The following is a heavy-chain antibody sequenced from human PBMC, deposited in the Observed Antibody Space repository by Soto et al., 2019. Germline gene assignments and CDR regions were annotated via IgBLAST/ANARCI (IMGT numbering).Heavy chain of an antibody. Sequence: PSETLSLTCTVSGGSISSGDYYWSWIRQPPGKGLEWIGYIYYSGSTYYNPSLKSRVTISVDTSKNQFSLKLSSVTAADTAVHYCARETIVVVPAAINWFDPWGQGTLVTVSS. CDR1: GGSISSGDYY. J-gene: IGHJ5*02. CDR3: ARETIVVVPAAINWFDP. V-gene: IGHV4-30-4*01. D-gene: IGHD2-2*01. CDR2: IYYSGST.